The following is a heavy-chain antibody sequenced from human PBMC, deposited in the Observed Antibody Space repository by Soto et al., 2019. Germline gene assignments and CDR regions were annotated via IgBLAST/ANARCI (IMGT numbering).Heavy chain of an antibody. Sequence: ASVKVSCKASGYTFTSYGISWVRQAPGQGLEWMGWISAYNGNTNYAQKLQGRVTMTTDTSTSTAYMELRSLRSDDTAVYYCARDGYDSSGYYEVFDYWGQGXLVTVSS. CDR3: ARDGYDSSGYYEVFDY. V-gene: IGHV1-18*01. J-gene: IGHJ4*02. D-gene: IGHD3-22*01. CDR1: GYTFTSYG. CDR2: ISAYNGNT.